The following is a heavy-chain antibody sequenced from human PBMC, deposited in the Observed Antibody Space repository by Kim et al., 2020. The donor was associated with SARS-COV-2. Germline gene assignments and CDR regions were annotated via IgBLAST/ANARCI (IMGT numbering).Heavy chain of an antibody. J-gene: IGHJ4*02. CDR3: ATPGGN. CDR1: GGSISSAKYY. V-gene: IGHV4-61*02. D-gene: IGHD3-16*01. Sequence: SETLSLTCTVSGGSISSAKYYWNWIRQPAGNGLEWIGRIYRNGNTNYSASVESRVTMSIDTSKNQFSLKLRSVTTADTAVYYCATPGGNWGQGTLVTVSS. CDR2: IYRNGNT.